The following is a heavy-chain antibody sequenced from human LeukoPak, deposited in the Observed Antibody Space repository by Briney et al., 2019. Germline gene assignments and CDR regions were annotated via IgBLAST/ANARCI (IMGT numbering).Heavy chain of an antibody. CDR1: GFTFGDPA. V-gene: IGHV3-49*04. D-gene: IGHD3-9*01. Sequence: GVLRLSCTASGFTFGDPAMSWVRQTPGKGLEWVGFIRSKAYGGTTEYAASVKGRFTISRDDSKSIVYLQMNSLEIEDTAVYYCTTYYDILTGYPDFWGQGTLVTVSS. J-gene: IGHJ4*02. CDR3: TTYYDILTGYPDF. CDR2: IRSKAYGGTT.